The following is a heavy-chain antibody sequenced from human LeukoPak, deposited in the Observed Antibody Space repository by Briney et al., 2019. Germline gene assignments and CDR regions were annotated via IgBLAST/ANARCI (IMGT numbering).Heavy chain of an antibody. CDR1: GYSISSGYH. Sequence: SETLSLTCAVSGYSISSGYHWGWIRQPPGKGPELIGSIYHRGNAYYNPSLKSRVTISLDTSKNQFSLKLSSVTAADTAVYYCARGTNWFDPWGQGTLVTVSS. V-gene: IGHV4-38-2*01. CDR2: IYHRGNA. D-gene: IGHD1-1*01. J-gene: IGHJ5*02. CDR3: ARGTNWFDP.